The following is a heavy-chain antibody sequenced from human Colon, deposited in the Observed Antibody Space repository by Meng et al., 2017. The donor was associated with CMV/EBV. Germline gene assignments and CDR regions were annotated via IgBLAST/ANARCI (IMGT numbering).Heavy chain of an antibody. J-gene: IGHJ4*02. Sequence: PGLSTPADSLSRAVTVTVAALTSYYWSCSRQPAGKGLEWIGRVYISGNTNYNPSLKSRVTMSIDTSKNQLSLNIRSVTAADTTVYYCARDSNLSGLSYWGQGTLVTVSS. CDR1: VAALTSYY. D-gene: IGHD3-10*01. V-gene: IGHV4-4*07. CDR3: ARDSNLSGLSY. CDR2: VYISGNT.